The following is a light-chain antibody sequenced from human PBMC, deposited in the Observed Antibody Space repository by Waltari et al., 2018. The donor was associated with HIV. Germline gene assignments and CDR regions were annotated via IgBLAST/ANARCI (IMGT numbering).Light chain of an antibody. CDR2: GST. J-gene: IGLJ1*01. CDR3: QSYDSSLSGFFYV. Sequence: QSVLTQPPSVSGAPGQRVTISCTGSSSNIGAGYDVHWYQQLPGTAPKLLIYGSTNRPSGVPDRISGSKSGTSASLAITGLQAEDEADYYCQSYDSSLSGFFYVFGSGTKVTVL. CDR1: SSNIGAGYD. V-gene: IGLV1-40*01.